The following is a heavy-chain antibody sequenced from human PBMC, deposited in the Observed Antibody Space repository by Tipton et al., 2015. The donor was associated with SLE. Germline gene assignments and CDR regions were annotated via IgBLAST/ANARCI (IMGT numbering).Heavy chain of an antibody. CDR2: ISWNSGSI. D-gene: IGHD3-22*01. Sequence: SLRLSCAASGFTFDDCAMHWVRQAPGKGLEWVSGISWNSGSIGYADSVKGRFTISRDNAKNSLYLQMNSLRAEDTALYYCAKDQRITMIVGAFDIWGQGTMVTVSS. CDR1: GFTFDDCA. CDR3: AKDQRITMIVGAFDI. J-gene: IGHJ3*02. V-gene: IGHV3-9*01.